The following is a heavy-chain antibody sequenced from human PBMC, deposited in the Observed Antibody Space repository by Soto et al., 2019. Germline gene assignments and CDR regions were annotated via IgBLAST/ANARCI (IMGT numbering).Heavy chain of an antibody. CDR1: GGSFSGYD. J-gene: IGHJ4*02. V-gene: IGHV4-34*01. CDR3: ARGLRRAFKPAASHN. D-gene: IGHD2-2*01. CDR2: INHSGST. Sequence: PSETLSLTCAVYGGSFSGYDWSWIRQPPGKGLEWIGEINHSGSTNYNPSLKSRVTISVDTSKNQFSLKLSSVTAADTAVYYCARGLRRAFKPAASHNWGQGTLVTVSS.